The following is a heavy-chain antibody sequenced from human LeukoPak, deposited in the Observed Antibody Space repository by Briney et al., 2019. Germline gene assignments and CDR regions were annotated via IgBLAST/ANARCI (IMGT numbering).Heavy chain of an antibody. V-gene: IGHV4-34*01. Sequence: SETLSLTCAVYGGSFSGYYWSWIRQPPGKGVEWIGEINHSGSTNYNPSLKSRVTISVDTSKNQFSLKLSSVTAADTAVYYCARGLDGDGYNPRGNNWFDPWGQGTLVTVSS. CDR1: GGSFSGYY. J-gene: IGHJ5*02. D-gene: IGHD5-24*01. CDR2: INHSGST. CDR3: ARGLDGDGYNPRGNNWFDP.